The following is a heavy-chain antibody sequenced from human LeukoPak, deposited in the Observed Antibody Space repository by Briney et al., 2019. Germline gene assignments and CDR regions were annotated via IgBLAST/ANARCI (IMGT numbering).Heavy chain of an antibody. V-gene: IGHV3-11*05. CDR1: GFIFSDYY. D-gene: IGHD1-1*01. CDR2: ISTTSSYT. J-gene: IGHJ4*02. CDR3: AKATKTGTGTPALAIDY. Sequence: GGSLRLSCAASGFIFSDYYMSWICQAPGKGLEWDSYISTTSSYTAYADSVRGRFTISRDNAKNSQYLQMNGLRAEDTAVYFCAKATKTGTGTPALAIDYWGQGTLVTVSS.